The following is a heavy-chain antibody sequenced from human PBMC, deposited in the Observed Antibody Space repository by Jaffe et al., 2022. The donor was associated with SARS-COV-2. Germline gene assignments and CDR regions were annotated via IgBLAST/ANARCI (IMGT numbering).Heavy chain of an antibody. D-gene: IGHD5-18*01. Sequence: QVQLQQWGAGLLKPSETLSLTCAVYGGSFSGYYWSWIRQPPGKGLEWIGEINHSGSTNYNPSLKSRVTISVDTSKNQFSLKLSSVTAADTAVYYCARLAVDTAKAGDYWGQGTLVTVSS. CDR3: ARLAVDTAKAGDY. CDR1: GGSFSGYY. J-gene: IGHJ4*02. CDR2: INHSGST. V-gene: IGHV4-34*01.